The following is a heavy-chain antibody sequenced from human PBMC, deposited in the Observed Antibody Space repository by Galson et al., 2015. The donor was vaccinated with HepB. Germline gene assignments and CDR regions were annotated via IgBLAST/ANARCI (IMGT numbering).Heavy chain of an antibody. CDR1: GFTFSTYS. V-gene: IGHV3-48*01. Sequence: SLRLSCAASGFTFSTYSMSWVRQAPGEGLEWISYISSSSATIYYADSVKGRFTISRDNTKNSLYLQMNSLRVEDTAVYYCAREDWGLDYFEYWGLGTLVTVSS. CDR2: ISSSSATI. CDR3: AREDWGLDYFEY. D-gene: IGHD7-27*01. J-gene: IGHJ4*02.